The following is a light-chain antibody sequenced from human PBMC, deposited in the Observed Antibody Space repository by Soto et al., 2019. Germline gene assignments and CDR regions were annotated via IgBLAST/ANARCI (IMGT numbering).Light chain of an antibody. CDR3: SSYTSSSTLLYV. CDR2: DVS. V-gene: IGLV2-14*03. J-gene: IGLJ1*01. Sequence: QSALTQPTSVSGSPGQSITISCTGTSSDVGGYNYVSWYQHHPGKAPKLMIYDVSNRPSGVSNRFSGSKSGNTASLTISGLQAEDEAYYYCSSYTSSSTLLYVFGTGTKVTVL. CDR1: SSDVGGYNY.